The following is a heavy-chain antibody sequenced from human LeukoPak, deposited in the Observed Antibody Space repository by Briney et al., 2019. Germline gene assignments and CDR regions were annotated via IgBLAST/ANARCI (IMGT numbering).Heavy chain of an antibody. Sequence: PGGSLRLSCAASGFTVSSNYMSWVRQAPGKGLEWVSVIYSGGSTYYADSVKGRFTISRDNSKNTLYLQMNSLRAEDTAVYYCAKMGLKQRPYNYFDYWGQGTLVTVSS. CDR2: IYSGGST. CDR3: AKMGLKQRPYNYFDY. V-gene: IGHV3-53*01. D-gene: IGHD6-19*01. CDR1: GFTVSSNY. J-gene: IGHJ4*02.